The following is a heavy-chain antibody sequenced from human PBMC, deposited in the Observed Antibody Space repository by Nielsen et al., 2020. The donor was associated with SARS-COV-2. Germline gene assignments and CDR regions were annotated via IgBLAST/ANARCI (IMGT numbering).Heavy chain of an antibody. D-gene: IGHD1-1*01. J-gene: IGHJ6*02. CDR3: ARMSTGTGSFLGAWYYYGMDV. CDR2: INSDGSST. Sequence: GESLKISCTASGFTFGDFAMSWFRQAPGKGLVWVSRINSDGSSTSYADSVKGRFTISRDNAKNTLYLQMNSLRAGDTAVYYCARMSTGTGSFLGAWYYYGMDVWGQGTTVTVSS. V-gene: IGHV3-74*01. CDR1: GFTFGDFA.